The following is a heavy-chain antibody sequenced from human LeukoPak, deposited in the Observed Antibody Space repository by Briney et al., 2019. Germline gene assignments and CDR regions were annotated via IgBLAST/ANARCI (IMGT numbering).Heavy chain of an antibody. CDR3: ASLHGYGSGRP. J-gene: IGHJ5*02. Sequence: PSETLSLTCTVSGASISSGSHYWGWIRQPPGKGLEWIGSIHYSGSTYNNPSLKSRVTISVDTSKNQFSLKLSSVTAADTAVYYCASLHGYGSGRPWGQGTLVTVSS. V-gene: IGHV4-39*01. CDR1: GASISSGSHY. D-gene: IGHD3-10*01. CDR2: IHYSGST.